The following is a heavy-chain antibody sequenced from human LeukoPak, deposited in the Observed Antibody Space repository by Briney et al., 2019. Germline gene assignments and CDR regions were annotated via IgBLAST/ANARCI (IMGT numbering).Heavy chain of an antibody. V-gene: IGHV3-23*01. D-gene: IGHD1-1*01. J-gene: IGHJ4*02. CDR1: GFTFSNAW. CDR2: ISGSGGST. Sequence: PGGSLRLSCAASGFTFSNAWMSWVRQAPGKGLEWVSAISGSGGSTYCADSVKGRFTISRDNSKNTLYLQMNSLRAEDTAVYYCAKDHRQPFDYWGQGTLVTVSS. CDR3: AKDHRQPFDY.